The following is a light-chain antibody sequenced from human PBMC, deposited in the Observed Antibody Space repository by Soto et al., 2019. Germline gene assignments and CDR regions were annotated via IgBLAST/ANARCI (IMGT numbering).Light chain of an antibody. V-gene: IGKV3-20*01. CDR3: QQYGSSPTWT. J-gene: IGKJ1*01. Sequence: EIVLTQSPCTLSLSPGERSTLSCMSIQSVSSSYLAWYQQKPGQAPRLLIYGASSRATGIPDRFSGSGSGTDFTLTISRLEPEDFAVYYCQQYGSSPTWTFGQGTKVDIK. CDR1: QSVSSSY. CDR2: GAS.